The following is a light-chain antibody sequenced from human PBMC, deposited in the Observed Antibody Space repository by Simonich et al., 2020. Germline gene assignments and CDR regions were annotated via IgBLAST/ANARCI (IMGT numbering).Light chain of an antibody. J-gene: IGKJ3*01. CDR1: QSVLYSSNNKNY. V-gene: IGKV4-1*01. CDR3: QQYYSTPPIT. Sequence: DIVMTQSPDSLAVSLGERATINCKSSQSVLYSSNNKNYLSWYQQKPGQPPKLLIYWASTRKSGVPDRFSGSGSGTDFTLTSSSLQAEDVAVYYCQQYYSTPPITFGPGTKVDIK. CDR2: WAS.